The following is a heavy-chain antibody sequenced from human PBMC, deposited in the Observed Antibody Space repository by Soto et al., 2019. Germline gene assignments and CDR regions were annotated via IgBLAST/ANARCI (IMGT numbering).Heavy chain of an antibody. Sequence: GGSLRLSCAASGLTCSSCAMTWVRQAPGKGLEWVAGISSSGAGTFYADSVKGRFTISRDNSKNTLYVQMNSLRAEDTAVYYCTKNLYSSGWYYLDYWGQGTLVTVSS. D-gene: IGHD6-19*01. J-gene: IGHJ4*02. CDR1: GLTCSSCA. CDR3: TKNLYSSGWYYLDY. CDR2: ISSSGAGT. V-gene: IGHV3-23*01.